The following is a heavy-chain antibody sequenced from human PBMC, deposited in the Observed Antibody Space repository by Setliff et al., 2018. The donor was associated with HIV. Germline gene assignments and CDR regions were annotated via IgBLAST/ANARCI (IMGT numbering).Heavy chain of an antibody. CDR2: IYYHGST. J-gene: IGHJ6*03. Sequence: SETLSLTCTVSGGSISGSYYFWGWIRQPPGKGLEWIGTIYYHGSTYYNPSLKSRVTIAIDTSKNQFSLKLNSVTAADTAVYYCAREGWSDHYYYYMDVWDKGTTVTVSS. CDR3: AREGWSDHYYYYMDV. V-gene: IGHV4-39*02. CDR1: GGSISGSYYF. D-gene: IGHD2-15*01.